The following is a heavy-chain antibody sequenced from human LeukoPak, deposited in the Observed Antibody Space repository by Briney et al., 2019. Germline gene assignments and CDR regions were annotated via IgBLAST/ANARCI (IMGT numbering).Heavy chain of an antibody. CDR3: ARVAVTKRGIDY. CDR2: INHSGST. V-gene: IGHV4-34*01. CDR1: GGSFSGYY. J-gene: IGHJ4*02. D-gene: IGHD4-17*01. Sequence: SETLSLTCAVYGGSFSGYYWSWIRQPPGKGLEWIGEINHSGSTNYNPSLKCRVTISVDTSKNQFSLKLSSVTAADTAVYYCARVAVTKRGIDYWGQGTLVTVSS.